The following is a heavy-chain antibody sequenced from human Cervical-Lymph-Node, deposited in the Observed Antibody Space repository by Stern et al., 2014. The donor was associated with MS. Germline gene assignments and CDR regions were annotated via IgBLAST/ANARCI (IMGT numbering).Heavy chain of an antibody. CDR2: VIYNGGST. J-gene: IGHJ6*02. V-gene: IGHV3-20*02. CDR1: GFIFDDFC. Sequence: EVQLVESGGGVVRPGGSLRLSFAASGFIFDDFCMSWARQAPGKGPVWVSAVIYNGGSTDYAASVKGRFTCSRDNAKKSLYLRMNSLRVEDTAVYHCARAFCTGGVCYSFPFYGMDVWGQGTTVTVSS. D-gene: IGHD2-8*02. CDR3: ARAFCTGGVCYSFPFYGMDV.